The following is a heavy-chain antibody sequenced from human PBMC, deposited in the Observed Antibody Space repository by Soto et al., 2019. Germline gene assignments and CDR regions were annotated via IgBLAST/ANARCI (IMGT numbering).Heavy chain of an antibody. CDR3: AADATAWQQMVPSDY. CDR2: IAVGSGYT. J-gene: IGHJ4*02. CDR1: GFTFTSSA. D-gene: IGHD2-8*01. Sequence: SAKVSCKASGFTFTSSAFQWVRQARGQRLEWIGWIAVGSGYTNYAQRFQDRVTLTRDMSTATTYMELSRLTSEDTAIYYCAADATAWQQMVPSDYWGQGTLVTVSS. V-gene: IGHV1-58*01.